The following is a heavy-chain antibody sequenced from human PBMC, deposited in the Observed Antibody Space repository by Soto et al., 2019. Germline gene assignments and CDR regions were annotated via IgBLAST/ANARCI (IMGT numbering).Heavy chain of an antibody. J-gene: IGHJ6*02. CDR1: GYTFTSYY. CDR3: ARERITMVRGVISYYYYYGMDV. CDR2: INPSGGST. D-gene: IGHD3-10*01. V-gene: IGHV1-46*01. Sequence: ASVKVSCKASGYTFTSYYMHWVRQASGQGLEWMGIINPSGGSTSYAQKFQGRVTMTRDTSTSTVYMELSSLRSEDTAVYYCARERITMVRGVISYYYYYGMDVWGQGTTVTVSS.